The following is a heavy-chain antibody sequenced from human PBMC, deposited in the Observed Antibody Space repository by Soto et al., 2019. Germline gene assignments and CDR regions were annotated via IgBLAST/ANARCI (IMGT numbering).Heavy chain of an antibody. V-gene: IGHV4-4*02. CDR3: ARSYSSGWWDYFDY. J-gene: IGHJ4*02. Sequence: SETLSLTCAVSGGSISSSNWWSWVRQPPGKGLEWIGEIYHSGSTNYNPSLKSRVTISVDKSKSQFSLKLSSVTAADTAVYYCARSYSSGWWDYFDYWGRGTLVTVSS. D-gene: IGHD6-19*01. CDR2: IYHSGST. CDR1: GGSISSSNW.